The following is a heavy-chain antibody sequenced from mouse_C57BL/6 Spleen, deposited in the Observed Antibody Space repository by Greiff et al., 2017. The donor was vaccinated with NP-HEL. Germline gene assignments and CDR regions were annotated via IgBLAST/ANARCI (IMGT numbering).Heavy chain of an antibody. CDR1: GYAFSSSW. V-gene: IGHV1-82*01. D-gene: IGHD1-1*01. CDR3: ARDYYGSSYFDY. Sequence: VQLQQSGPELVKPGASVKISCKASGYAFSSSWMNWVKQRPGKGLEWIGRIYPGDGATNYNGKFKGKATLTADKSSSTAYMQLSSLTSEDSAVYFCARDYYGSSYFDYWGQGTTLTVSS. CDR2: IYPGDGAT. J-gene: IGHJ2*01.